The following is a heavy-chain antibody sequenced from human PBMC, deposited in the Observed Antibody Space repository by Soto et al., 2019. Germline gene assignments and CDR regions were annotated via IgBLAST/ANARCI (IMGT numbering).Heavy chain of an antibody. D-gene: IGHD3-22*01. CDR3: AKDRVITTKYGMDV. CDR2: ISGSGGST. Sequence: PGGSLRLSCAASGFTFSSYAMSWVRQAPGKGLEWVSAISGSGGSTYYADSVKGRFTISRDNSKNTLYLQMNSLRAEDTAVYYSAKDRVITTKYGMDVWGQGTTVTVSS. J-gene: IGHJ6*02. V-gene: IGHV3-23*01. CDR1: GFTFSSYA.